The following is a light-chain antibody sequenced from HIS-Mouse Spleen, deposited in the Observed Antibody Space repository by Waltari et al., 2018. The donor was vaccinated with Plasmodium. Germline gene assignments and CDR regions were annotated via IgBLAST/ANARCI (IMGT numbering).Light chain of an antibody. J-gene: IGLJ2*01. CDR3: CSYAGSRV. CDR1: SRAVGSYNL. CDR2: EGS. Sequence: SALTQPASVSGSPGQSIPISCPGPSRAVGSYNLVSWYQQNPGKATKCMIYEGSKRPSGVSNRFSGSKSGNTASLTISGLQAEDEADYYCCSYAGSRVFGGGTKLTVL. V-gene: IGLV2-23*01.